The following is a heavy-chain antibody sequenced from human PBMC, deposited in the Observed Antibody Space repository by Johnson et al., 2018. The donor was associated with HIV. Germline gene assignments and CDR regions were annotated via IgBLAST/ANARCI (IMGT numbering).Heavy chain of an antibody. J-gene: IGHJ3*02. CDR3: AKAPLSGYEDAFDI. Sequence: VQLVESGGGLVQPGRSLKVSCAASGFSFSDYYMSWIRQAPAKGLEWVAVISYDGSDNDYADSVKGRFNISRDNAKNSLYLQMNSLRAEDTAVYYCAKAPLSGYEDAFDIWGQGTMVTVSS. V-gene: IGHV3-30*18. D-gene: IGHD3-22*01. CDR1: GFSFSDYY. CDR2: ISYDGSDN.